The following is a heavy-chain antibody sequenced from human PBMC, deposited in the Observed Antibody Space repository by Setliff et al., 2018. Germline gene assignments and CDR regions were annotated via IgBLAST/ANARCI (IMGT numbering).Heavy chain of an antibody. CDR3: ARAPLMVVVPPDAHRFDP. CDR2: ISPYKSDT. V-gene: IGHV1-18*01. CDR1: GYTFNNYG. Sequence: RASVKVSCKASGYTFNNYGITWVRQAPGQGLEWMGWISPYKSDTNYAQKFQGRVSMTTDTSTSTAYMELRNLRSDDTALYYCARAPLMVVVPPDAHRFDPWGQGTLVTVSS. J-gene: IGHJ5*02. D-gene: IGHD2-2*01.